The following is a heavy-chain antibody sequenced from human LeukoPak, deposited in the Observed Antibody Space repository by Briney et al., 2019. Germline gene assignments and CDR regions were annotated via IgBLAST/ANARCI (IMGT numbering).Heavy chain of an antibody. CDR3: ARDGYDSSGSYFDY. CDR1: GFTFSSYW. D-gene: IGHD3-22*01. Sequence: GGSLRLSCAASGFTFSSYWMHWVRQAPGKGLVWVSHINSDGSSTSYADSVKGRFTISRDNAKNTLYLQMNSLRAEDTAVYYCARDGYDSSGSYFDYWGQGTLVTVSS. CDR2: INSDGSST. V-gene: IGHV3-74*01. J-gene: IGHJ4*02.